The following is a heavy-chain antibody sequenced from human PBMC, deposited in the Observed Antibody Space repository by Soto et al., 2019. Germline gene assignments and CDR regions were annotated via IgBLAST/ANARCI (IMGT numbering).Heavy chain of an antibody. Sequence: QVRLVESGGGVVQPGTSLRLSCAASGFTFSSYNMHWVRQAPGKGLEWVAIISYDGSNKNYADSVKGRFTISRDNSKNTLYLQMNSLRPEDTAVFYCAKAPAGIALFDYWGQGTLVTVSS. V-gene: IGHV3-30*18. CDR3: AKAPAGIALFDY. CDR2: ISYDGSNK. D-gene: IGHD6-13*01. CDR1: GFTFSSYN. J-gene: IGHJ4*02.